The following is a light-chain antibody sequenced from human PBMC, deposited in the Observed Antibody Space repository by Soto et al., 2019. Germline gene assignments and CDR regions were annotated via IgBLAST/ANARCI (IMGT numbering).Light chain of an antibody. CDR2: DVS. CDR1: QTGSNSY. V-gene: IGKV3-20*01. Sequence: IVLTQSPGTLSLSPGERATLSCRASQTGSNSYLAWYQQKSGQAPRLLIYDVSTRATGIPDRFSGSGSGTAFALTISRLEPEDFAVYICQHYGYPQWTFGPGTKVEIK. J-gene: IGKJ1*01. CDR3: QHYGYPQWT.